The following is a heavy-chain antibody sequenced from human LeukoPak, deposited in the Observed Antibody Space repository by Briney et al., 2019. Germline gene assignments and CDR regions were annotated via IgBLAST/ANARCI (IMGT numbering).Heavy chain of an antibody. Sequence: PGRSLRLSCAASGFTFSSYAMHWVRQAPGKGLEWVAVISYDGSNKYYADSVKGRFTISRDNSKNTLYLQMNSLRAEDTAVYYCAVGPKLTTDWPYEIDYWGQGTLVTVSS. D-gene: IGHD4-11*01. CDR1: GFTFSSYA. V-gene: IGHV3-30-3*01. CDR2: ISYDGSNK. J-gene: IGHJ4*02. CDR3: AVGPKLTTDWPYEIDY.